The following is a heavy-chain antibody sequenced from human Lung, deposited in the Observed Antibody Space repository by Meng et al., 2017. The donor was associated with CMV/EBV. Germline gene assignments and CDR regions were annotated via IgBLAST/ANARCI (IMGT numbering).Heavy chain of an antibody. CDR1: GVSIRSADYY. J-gene: IGHJ4*02. CDR2: IFYNGRT. Sequence: GVSIRSADYYWSWIRQPPGKGMEWVGYIFYNGRTSYNPSLKSRLSISMDTSKNQFSLKLRSLTAADTAIYYCVREILAPINYYFDSWGQGTLVTVSS. D-gene: IGHD3-10*01. CDR3: VREILAPINYYFDS. V-gene: IGHV4-30-4*01.